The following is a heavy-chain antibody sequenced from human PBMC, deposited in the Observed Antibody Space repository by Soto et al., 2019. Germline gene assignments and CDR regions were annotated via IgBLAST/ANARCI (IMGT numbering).Heavy chain of an antibody. V-gene: IGHV3-21*06. CDR1: GFTFSRYG. D-gene: IGHD2-2*01. CDR2: ISSSTSYV. CDR3: ARDPSEGRVGNWFES. Sequence: GGSLRLSCAASGFTFSRYGMNWLRQAPGKGLEWVASISSSTSYVYYADSVKGRFSTSRDNAKNILFLEMYALRTEDTAVYYCARDPSEGRVGNWFESWGQGTLVTVSS. J-gene: IGHJ5*01.